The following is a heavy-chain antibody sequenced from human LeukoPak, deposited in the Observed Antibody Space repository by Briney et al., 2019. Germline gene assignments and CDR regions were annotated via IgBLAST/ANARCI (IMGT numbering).Heavy chain of an antibody. CDR3: AREVPSDWYFDL. J-gene: IGHJ2*01. CDR1: GGSISSYY. Sequence: PSETLSLTCTVSGGSISSYYWSWIRQPPGKGLEWIGYIYYSGSTNYNPSLKSRVTISVDTSKNQFSLKLSSVTAADTAVYYCAREVPSDWYFDLWGRGTLVTVSS. CDR2: IYYSGST. V-gene: IGHV4-59*01.